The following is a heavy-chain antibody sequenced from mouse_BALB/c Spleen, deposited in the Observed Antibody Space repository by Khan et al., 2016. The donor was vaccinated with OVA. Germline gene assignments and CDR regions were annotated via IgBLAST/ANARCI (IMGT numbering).Heavy chain of an antibody. J-gene: IGHJ3*01. D-gene: IGHD2-3*01. CDR1: GYTFTSYY. CDR3: KRSGDGAFAY. Sequence: VQLQESGTELVKPGASVRLSCKASGYTFTSYYMYWVKQRPGQGLEWIGEINPSDGDSNFNENFKSKATLTVDKSSTTAYMQLSSLTSEDSAVYYCKRSGDGAFAYWGQGTLVTVSA. CDR2: INPSDGDS. V-gene: IGHV1-53*01.